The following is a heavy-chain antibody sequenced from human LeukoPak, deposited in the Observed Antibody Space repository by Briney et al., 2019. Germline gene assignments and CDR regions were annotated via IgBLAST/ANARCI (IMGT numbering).Heavy chain of an antibody. Sequence: GESLKISCKTSGYSFTSYWIAWVRQIPGKGLEWVGIINPADSDTRYSLSLQGQVTISADRSISTAYLQWSSLKASDTAISYCARGEGGYNYAFWGQGTLVSVSS. D-gene: IGHD5-24*01. CDR2: INPADSDT. J-gene: IGHJ4*02. CDR1: GYSFTSYW. V-gene: IGHV5-51*01. CDR3: ARGEGGYNYAF.